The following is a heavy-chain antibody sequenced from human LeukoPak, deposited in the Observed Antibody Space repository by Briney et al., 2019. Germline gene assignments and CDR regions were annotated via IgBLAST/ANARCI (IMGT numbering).Heavy chain of an antibody. D-gene: IGHD3-10*01. CDR1: GGSISSYY. V-gene: IGHV4-4*07. J-gene: IGHJ6*03. Sequence: KSSETLSLTCTVSGGSISSYYWSWIRQPAGKGLEWIGRIYTSGSTNYNPSLKSRVTMSVDTSKNQFSLKLSSVTAADTAVYYCARDSRRGYNYYYYMDVWGKGTTVTVSS. CDR2: IYTSGST. CDR3: ARDSRRGYNYYYYMDV.